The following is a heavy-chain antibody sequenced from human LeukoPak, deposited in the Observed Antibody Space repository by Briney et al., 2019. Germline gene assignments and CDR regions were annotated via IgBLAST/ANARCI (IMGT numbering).Heavy chain of an antibody. J-gene: IGHJ4*02. V-gene: IGHV4-39*01. CDR1: GGSISSSSYY. D-gene: IGHD3-10*01. Sequence: PSETLSLTCTVSGGSISSSSYYWAWIRQPPGKGLEWIGSIFYSGSTFYNPSLKSRVTMSVDTSKNQFSLKLSSVTAADTAVYYCARHGGYFDYWGQGTLVTVSS. CDR2: IFYSGST. CDR3: ARHGGYFDY.